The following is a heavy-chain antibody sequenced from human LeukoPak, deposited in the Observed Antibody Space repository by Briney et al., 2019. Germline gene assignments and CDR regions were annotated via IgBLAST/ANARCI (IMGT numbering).Heavy chain of an antibody. V-gene: IGHV4-4*07. CDR2: IDTSGNT. Sequence: PSETLSLTCTVSGGSISSYYWSWIRQPAGKGLEWIGRIDTSGNTNYKPSLKSRVTMSVDTSKNQFSLKLSSVTAADTAVYYCARDPRAVAGPWGAFDIWGQGTMVTVSS. J-gene: IGHJ3*02. CDR3: ARDPRAVAGPWGAFDI. CDR1: GGSISSYY. D-gene: IGHD6-19*01.